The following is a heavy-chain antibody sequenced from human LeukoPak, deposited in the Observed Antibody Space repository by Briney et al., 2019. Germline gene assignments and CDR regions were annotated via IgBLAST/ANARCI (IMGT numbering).Heavy chain of an antibody. CDR2: IGTAADT. Sequence: GGSLRLSCAASGFTFSSYDMHWVRQAPGKGLEWVSAIGTAADTYYPDSVKARFTISRENAKNSFYLQMNSLTADDTAVYYCARSSGTGWYTKGYFDYWGQGTLVTVSS. D-gene: IGHD6-19*01. CDR1: GFTFSSYD. CDR3: ARSSGTGWYTKGYFDY. J-gene: IGHJ4*02. V-gene: IGHV3-13*01.